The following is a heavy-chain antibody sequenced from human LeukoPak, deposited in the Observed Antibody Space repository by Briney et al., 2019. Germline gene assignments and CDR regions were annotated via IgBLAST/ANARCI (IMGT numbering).Heavy chain of an antibody. CDR2: ISAYNGNT. Sequence: ASVKVSCKASGYTFTSYGISWVRQAPGQGLEWMGWISAYNGNTNYAQKLQGRVTMTTDTSTSTAYMELRSLKSDDTAVYYCARDRAAGPQVYFDYWGQGTLVTVSS. J-gene: IGHJ4*02. D-gene: IGHD6-13*01. CDR1: GYTFTSYG. V-gene: IGHV1-18*01. CDR3: ARDRAAGPQVYFDY.